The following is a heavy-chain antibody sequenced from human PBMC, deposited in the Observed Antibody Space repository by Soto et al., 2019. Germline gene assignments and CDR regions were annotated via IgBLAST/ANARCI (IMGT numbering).Heavy chain of an antibody. CDR3: TTNYYDSSGYDNWFDP. Sequence: PGGSLRLSCAASGFTFSSYAMSWVRQAPGKGLEWVSAISGSGGSTYYADSVKGRFTISRDDSKSIAYLQMNSLKTEDTAVYYCTTNYYDSSGYDNWFDPWGQGTLVTVSS. J-gene: IGHJ5*02. CDR2: ISGSGGST. D-gene: IGHD3-22*01. V-gene: IGHV3-23*01. CDR1: GFTFSSYA.